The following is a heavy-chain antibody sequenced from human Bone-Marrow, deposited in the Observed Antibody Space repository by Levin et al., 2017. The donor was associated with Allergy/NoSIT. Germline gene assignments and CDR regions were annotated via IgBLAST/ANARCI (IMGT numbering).Heavy chain of an antibody. CDR3: VKKYGGFFSDAFDL. CDR1: GFTFRSYP. J-gene: IGHJ3*01. D-gene: IGHD5-12*01. CDR2: ISANGGTT. V-gene: IGHV3-23*01. Sequence: GESLKISCVASGFTFRSYPMSWVRQAPGGGLEWVSAISANGGTTDYGDSVKGRFVISRDNSRNTLYLQMDSLRAEDTALYFCVKKYGGFFSDAFDLWGQGTTVTVSS.